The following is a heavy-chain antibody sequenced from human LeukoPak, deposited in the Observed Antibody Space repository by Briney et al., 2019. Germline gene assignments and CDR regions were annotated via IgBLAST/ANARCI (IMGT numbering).Heavy chain of an antibody. CDR2: ISSDANTQ. V-gene: IGHV3-30*04. J-gene: IGHJ6*02. CDR1: GFTFSTYA. D-gene: IGHD1-26*01. Sequence: GGSLRLSCAASGFTFSTYAMHWVRQAPGKGLEWVTIISSDANTQYYADSVKGRFTISRDNSKNPLYLQMNSLRAEDTAVYYCATAVYSGSNYYYYGMDVWGQGTTVTVSS. CDR3: ATAVYSGSNYYYYGMDV.